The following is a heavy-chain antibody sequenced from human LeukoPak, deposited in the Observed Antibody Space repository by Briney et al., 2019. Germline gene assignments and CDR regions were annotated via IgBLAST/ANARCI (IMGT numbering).Heavy chain of an antibody. D-gene: IGHD4-11*01. CDR3: ARAPYIHSYGMAV. J-gene: IGHJ6*02. CDR1: GFALRGYE. CDR2: ISSSGKTI. Sequence: PGGSLRLSCAASGFALRGYEMKDVRQAPGEGLEGVSYISSSGKTIYYADSVKGRFHISRDNDKTLLHLQMNSLRAEDTAVYFCARAPYIHSYGMAVWGQGTTVTVSS. V-gene: IGHV3-48*03.